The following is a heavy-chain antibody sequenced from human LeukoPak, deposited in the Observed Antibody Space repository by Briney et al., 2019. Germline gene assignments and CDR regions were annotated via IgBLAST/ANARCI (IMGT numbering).Heavy chain of an antibody. D-gene: IGHD6-6*01. CDR1: GYTFTSYG. CDR2: IIPIFGTA. CDR3: ARDAKQLN. V-gene: IGHV1-69*13. J-gene: IGHJ4*02. Sequence: PKASVKVSCKASGYTFTSYGVSWVRQAPGQGLEWMGGIIPIFGTANYAQKFQGRVTITADESTSTAYMELSSLRSEDTAVYYCARDAKQLNWGQGTLVTVSA.